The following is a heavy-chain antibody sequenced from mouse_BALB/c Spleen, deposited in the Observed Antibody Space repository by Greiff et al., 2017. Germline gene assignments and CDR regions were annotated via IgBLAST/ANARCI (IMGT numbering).Heavy chain of an antibody. CDR3: ARGAVVGNDWFAY. Sequence: EVQLVESGPELVKPGASVKIPCKASGYTFTDYNMDWVKQSHGKSLEWIGDINPNNGGTIYNQKFKGKATLTVDKSSSTAYMELRSLTSEDTAVYYCARGAVVGNDWFAYWGQGTLVTVSA. CDR2: INPNNGGT. CDR1: GYTFTDYN. J-gene: IGHJ3*01. D-gene: IGHD1-1*01. V-gene: IGHV1-18*01.